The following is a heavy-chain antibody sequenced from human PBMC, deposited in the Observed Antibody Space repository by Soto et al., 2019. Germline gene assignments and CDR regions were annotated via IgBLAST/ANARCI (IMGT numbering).Heavy chain of an antibody. CDR1: GGSFSGYY. CDR3: ARGSSITMIVVVRRDRYYFDY. V-gene: IGHV4-34*01. J-gene: IGHJ4*02. Sequence: SETLSLTCAVYGGSFSGYYWSWIRQPPGKGLEWFGEINHSGSTNYNPSLKSRVTISVDTSKNQFSLKLSSVTAADTAVYYCARGSSITMIVVVRRDRYYFDYWGQGTLVTVSS. D-gene: IGHD3-22*01. CDR2: INHSGST.